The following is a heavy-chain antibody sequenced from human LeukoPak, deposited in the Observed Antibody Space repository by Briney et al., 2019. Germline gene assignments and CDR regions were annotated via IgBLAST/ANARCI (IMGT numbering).Heavy chain of an antibody. CDR1: GGSISSSSYY. J-gene: IGHJ4*02. CDR3: ARPLNYDILTGYGY. Sequence: SETLSLTCTVSGGSISSSSYYWGWIRQPPGKGLEWIGSIYYSGSTYYNPSLKSLVTISVDTSKNQFSLKLSSVTAADTAVYYCARPLNYDILTGYGYWGQGTLVTVSS. D-gene: IGHD3-9*01. V-gene: IGHV4-39*01. CDR2: IYYSGST.